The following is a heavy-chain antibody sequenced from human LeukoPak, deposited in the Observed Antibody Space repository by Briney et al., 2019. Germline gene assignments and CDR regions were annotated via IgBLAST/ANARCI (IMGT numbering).Heavy chain of an antibody. D-gene: IGHD6-6*01. J-gene: IGHJ4*02. Sequence: GGSLRLSCAASGFTFSSYAMRWVRQAAGGGVGWVAAISGGGGSTYYADSVKGRFTIPRDNSKNTLYLQMNSLRAEDTAVYYCAKPYSSSSRHFDYWGQGTLVTVSS. CDR1: GFTFSSYA. CDR2: ISGGGGST. CDR3: AKPYSSSSRHFDY. V-gene: IGHV3-23*01.